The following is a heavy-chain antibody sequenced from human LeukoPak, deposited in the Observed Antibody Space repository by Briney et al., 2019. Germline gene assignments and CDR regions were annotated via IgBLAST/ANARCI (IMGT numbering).Heavy chain of an antibody. CDR1: GFSFDTYA. CDR2: IWHDGSHK. Sequence: GGSLRLSCAASGFSFDTYAMHWVRQAPGKGLEWVALIWHDGSHKFYSNSVRGQFTISRDNSKNTVYLQMNNLRPDDTAVYYCAREIFGSGSSPDFWGQGTLVTVSS. D-gene: IGHD3-10*01. J-gene: IGHJ4*02. V-gene: IGHV3-33*01. CDR3: AREIFGSGSSPDF.